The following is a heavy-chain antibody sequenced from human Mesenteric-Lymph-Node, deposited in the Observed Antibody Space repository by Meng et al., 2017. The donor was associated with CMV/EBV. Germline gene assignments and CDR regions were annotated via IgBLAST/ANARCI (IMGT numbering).Heavy chain of an antibody. J-gene: IGHJ4*02. CDR3: ARAASGGMDV. CDR2: ISSSGSFI. V-gene: IGHV3-21*01. D-gene: IGHD3-16*01. CDR1: GFTFSSYS. Sequence: GGSLRLSCAASGFTFSSYSMNWVRQAPGKGLEWVSSISSSGSFIYYADSVRGRFTISRDNAKNSLYLQMNSLRAEDTAVYFCARAASGGMDVWGQGTLVTVSS.